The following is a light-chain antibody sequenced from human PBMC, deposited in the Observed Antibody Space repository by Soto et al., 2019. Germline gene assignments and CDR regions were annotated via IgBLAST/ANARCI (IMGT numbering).Light chain of an antibody. Sequence: EIVLTQSPGTMSLSPGERATLSCRASQSLSGGYLAWFQQNPGQAPRLLIHSASSRATGIPDRFSGSGSGKDFTPTTSRQEHQDFVVYYCQQNRSFPITFVQGTRLEIK. J-gene: IGKJ5*01. V-gene: IGKV3-20*01. CDR1: QSLSGGY. CDR2: SAS. CDR3: QQNRSFPIT.